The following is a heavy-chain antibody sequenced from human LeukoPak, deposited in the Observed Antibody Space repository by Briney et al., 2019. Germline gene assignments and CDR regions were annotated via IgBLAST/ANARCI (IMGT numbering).Heavy chain of an antibody. CDR2: INTNTGNP. CDR3: ASASVKWELLGYFDY. J-gene: IGHJ4*02. CDR1: GYTFTSYD. V-gene: IGHV7-4-1*02. Sequence: ASVKVSCKASGYTFTSYDINWVRQAPGQGLEWMGWINTNTGNPTYAQGFTGRFVFSLDTSVSTAYLQISSLKAEDTAVYYCASASVKWELLGYFDYWGQGTLVTVSS. D-gene: IGHD1-26*01.